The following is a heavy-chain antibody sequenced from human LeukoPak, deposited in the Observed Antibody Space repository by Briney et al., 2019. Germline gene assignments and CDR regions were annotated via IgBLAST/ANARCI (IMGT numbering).Heavy chain of an antibody. J-gene: IGHJ4*02. CDR2: IKSKTDGGTT. V-gene: IGHV3-15*01. Sequence: GGSLRLSCAASGFTFSNAWMSWVRQAPGKGLEWVGRIKSKTDGGTTDYAAPVKGRFTISRDDSKNTLYLQMNSLKTEDTAVYYCTTEELGSSGLSFDYWGQGTLVTVSS. CDR3: TTEELGSSGLSFDY. CDR1: GFTFSNAW. D-gene: IGHD3-22*01.